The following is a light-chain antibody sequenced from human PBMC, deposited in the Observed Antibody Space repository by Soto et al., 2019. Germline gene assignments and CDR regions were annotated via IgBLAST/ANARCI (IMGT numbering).Light chain of an antibody. CDR2: GAS. Sequence: ETVMTQSPATLSVSPVERATLSCMASQSISSNLAWFQQKPGQAPRLLIYGASSRATGIPDRFSGSGSGTDFTLTISRLEPEDFAVYYCQQYNNWPRTFGPGTKVDI. J-gene: IGKJ1*01. CDR3: QQYNNWPRT. V-gene: IGKV3D-15*01. CDR1: QSISSN.